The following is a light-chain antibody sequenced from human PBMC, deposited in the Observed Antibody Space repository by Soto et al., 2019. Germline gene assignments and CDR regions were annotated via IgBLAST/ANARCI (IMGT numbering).Light chain of an antibody. CDR1: SGNIASNN. J-gene: IGLJ2*01. Sequence: NFMLTQPHSVSESPGKTVTISCTRTSGNIASNNVQWYQQRPGSAPTTVIYEDNQRPPGVPDRFSGSIDSSSNSASLTISGRKTEDEADYYCQSYDSSNHEVVFGGGTKLTVL. V-gene: IGLV6-57*04. CDR2: EDN. CDR3: QSYDSSNHEVV.